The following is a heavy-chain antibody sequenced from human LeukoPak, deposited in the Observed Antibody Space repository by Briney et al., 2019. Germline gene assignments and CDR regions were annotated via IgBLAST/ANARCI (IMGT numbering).Heavy chain of an antibody. Sequence: SETLSLTCTVSGGSISSYYWSWIRQPPGKGLEWIGYIYYSGSTNYNPSLKSRVTISVDTSKNQFSLKLSSVTAADTAVYYCARHTDSSGDYDPWGQGTLVTVSS. J-gene: IGHJ5*02. V-gene: IGHV4-59*01. CDR1: GGSISSYY. CDR2: IYYSGST. D-gene: IGHD3-22*01. CDR3: ARHTDSSGDYDP.